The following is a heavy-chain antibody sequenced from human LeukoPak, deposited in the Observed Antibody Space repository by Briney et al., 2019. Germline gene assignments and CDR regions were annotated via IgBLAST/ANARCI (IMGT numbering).Heavy chain of an antibody. J-gene: IGHJ4*02. V-gene: IGHV3-23*01. D-gene: IGHD3/OR15-3a*01. Sequence: GGSLRLSCAASGFTFSSYAMSWVRQAPGKGLEWVSAISGSGGSTYYTDSVEGRFTISRDNSKNTLYLQMNSLRAEDTAVYYCAKGWTGYHPPYYFDYWGQGTLVTVSS. CDR2: ISGSGGST. CDR3: AKGWTGYHPPYYFDY. CDR1: GFTFSSYA.